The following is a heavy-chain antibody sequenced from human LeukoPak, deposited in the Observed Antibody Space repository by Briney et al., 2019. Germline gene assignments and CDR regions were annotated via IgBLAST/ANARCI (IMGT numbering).Heavy chain of an antibody. J-gene: IGHJ6*03. CDR3: AREASPYYDFWSGYYGRDYYYYYMDV. CDR1: SGSVSSYY. CDR2: IYYSGST. D-gene: IGHD3-3*01. Sequence: SVTLSLTCSVSSGSVSSYYLTWIRQPPGKGLEWIGYIYYSGSTNYNPSLKSRVTISVDTSKNQFSLKLSSVTAADTAVYYCAREASPYYDFWSGYYGRDYYYYYMDVWGKGTTVTVSS. V-gene: IGHV4-59*02.